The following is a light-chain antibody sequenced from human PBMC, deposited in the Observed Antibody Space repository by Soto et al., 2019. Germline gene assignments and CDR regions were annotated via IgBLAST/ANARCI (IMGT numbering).Light chain of an antibody. V-gene: IGLV2-23*02. CDR1: SSDVGSYNL. CDR3: CSYAGSSSVHV. Sequence: QSALTQPASVSGSPGQSITISCTGTSSDVGSYNLVSWYQQHPGKAPKLMIYEVSKRPSGVSNRFSGSKSGNTASLTISGLQAEDEADYYCCSYAGSSSVHVFGTGTKVTVL. J-gene: IGLJ1*01. CDR2: EVS.